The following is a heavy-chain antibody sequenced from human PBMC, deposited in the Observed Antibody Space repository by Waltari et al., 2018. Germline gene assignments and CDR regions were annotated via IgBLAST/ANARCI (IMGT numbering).Heavy chain of an antibody. V-gene: IGHV3-33*08. J-gene: IGHJ4*02. CDR2: IWYDGSNK. CDR1: GFTFSSYG. CDR3: ARRLRYFDWPSLGFDY. Sequence: QVQLVESGGGVVQPGRSLRLSCAASGFTFSSYGMHWVRQAPGKGLEWVAVIWYDGSNKYYADSVKGRFTISRDNSKNTLYLQMNSLRAEDTAVYYCARRLRYFDWPSLGFDYWGQGTLVTVSS. D-gene: IGHD3-9*01.